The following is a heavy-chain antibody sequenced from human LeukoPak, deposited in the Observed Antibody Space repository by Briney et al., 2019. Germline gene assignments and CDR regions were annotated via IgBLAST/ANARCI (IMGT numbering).Heavy chain of an antibody. J-gene: IGHJ4*02. Sequence: TGGSLRLSCAASGFSFRTYSMNWVRQAPGKGLEWVSYISGGTGVIYYTDSVKGRFTISRDDAKSSVYLQMNSLRAEVTAVYYCGTGDPRFDFWGQGILVAVSS. CDR1: GFSFRTYS. CDR3: GTGDPRFDF. CDR2: ISGGTGVI. D-gene: IGHD7-27*01. V-gene: IGHV3-48*01.